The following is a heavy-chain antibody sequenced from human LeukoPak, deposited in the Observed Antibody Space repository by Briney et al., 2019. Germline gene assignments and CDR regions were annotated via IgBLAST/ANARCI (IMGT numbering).Heavy chain of an antibody. CDR2: INPSSGGT. V-gene: IGHV1-46*01. Sequence: ASVKVSCKASGYTFTRHYMNWVRQAPGQGLEWMGKINPSSGGTGYAQKFQGRVTMTRDTSTSTVYMELTSLRSADTAVYYCARDGLYCTNGVCSSDIWGQGTLVTVSS. J-gene: IGHJ3*02. CDR1: GYTFTRHY. CDR3: ARDGLYCTNGVCSSDI. D-gene: IGHD2-8*01.